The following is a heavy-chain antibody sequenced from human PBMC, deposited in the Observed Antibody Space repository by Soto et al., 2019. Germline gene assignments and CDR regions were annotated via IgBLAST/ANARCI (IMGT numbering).Heavy chain of an antibody. CDR2: INDSGDI. CDR3: ARGLILWFGELSRRGGYYYYMDV. D-gene: IGHD3-10*01. CDR1: GGSFSGYQ. Sequence: QVQLQQWGAGLLKPSETLSLTCAVYGGSFSGYQWSWIRQTPGKGLEWIGGINDSGDINYNPSLKSRVTIVVDSPKKQISLRLRSVTAADTAVYYCARGLILWFGELSRRGGYYYYMDVWGKGTTFTVSS. V-gene: IGHV4-34*01. J-gene: IGHJ6*03.